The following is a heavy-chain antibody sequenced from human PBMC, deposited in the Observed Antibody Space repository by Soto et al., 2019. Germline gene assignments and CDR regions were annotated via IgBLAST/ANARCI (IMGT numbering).Heavy chain of an antibody. CDR2: IIPIFGTA. CDR3: ARHVPAAGYYYGLGV. V-gene: IGHV1-69*12. Sequence: QVQLVQSGAEVKKPGSSVKVSCKASGGTFSSYAISWVRQAPGQGLEWMGGIIPIFGTANYAQKFQGRVTSTADESTSTAYMKLRSLRSEETAVYYCARHVPAAGYYYGLGVLGQGTTVTGSS. CDR1: GGTFSSYA. J-gene: IGHJ6*02. D-gene: IGHD2-2*01.